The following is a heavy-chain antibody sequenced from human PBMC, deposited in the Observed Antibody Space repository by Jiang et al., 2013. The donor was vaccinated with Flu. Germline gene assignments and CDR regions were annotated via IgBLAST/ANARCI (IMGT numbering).Heavy chain of an antibody. V-gene: IGHV1-24*01. Sequence: MHWVRQAPGKGLEWMGGFDPEDGETIYAQKFQGRVTMTEDTSTDTAYMELSSLRSEDTAVYYCATALHWTSLDYWGQGTLVTVSS. D-gene: IGHD1-1*01. CDR2: FDPEDGET. CDR3: ATALHWTSLDY. J-gene: IGHJ4*02.